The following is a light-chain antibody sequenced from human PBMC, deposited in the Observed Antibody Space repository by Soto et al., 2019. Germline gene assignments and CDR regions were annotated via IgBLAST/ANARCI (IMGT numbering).Light chain of an antibody. CDR1: SSEVGAYNY. CDR3: TSHAGTNNFPYV. J-gene: IGLJ1*01. Sequence: QSVLTQPPSASGSPGQSVTISCTGTSSEVGAYNYVSWYQHRPGKAPKLMIYEVTKRPSGVPDRFSGAKSGNTASLTVSGLQAEDEADYYCTSHAGTNNFPYVFGTGTKVTVL. V-gene: IGLV2-8*01. CDR2: EVT.